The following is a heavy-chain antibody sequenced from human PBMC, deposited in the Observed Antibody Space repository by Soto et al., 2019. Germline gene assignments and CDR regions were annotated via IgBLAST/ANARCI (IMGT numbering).Heavy chain of an antibody. D-gene: IGHD2-2*01. CDR3: AGGYSAVGAY. V-gene: IGHV4-34*02. J-gene: IGHJ4*02. CDR2: IDHSGST. Sequence: QVRLQQWGAGLLKPSETLSLTCAVFGGSFSGRYWSWIRQPPGKGLEWVGEIDHSGSTNYNPSLKSRITISPDTSKNQFSLKLKSVTAADTAVYYCAGGYSAVGAYWGQGTLVTVSS. CDR1: GGSFSGRY.